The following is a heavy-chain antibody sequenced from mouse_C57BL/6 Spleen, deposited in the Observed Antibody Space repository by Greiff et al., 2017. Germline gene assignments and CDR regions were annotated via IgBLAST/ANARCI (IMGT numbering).Heavy chain of an antibody. CDR3: ARWGQLRLPYAMDY. V-gene: IGHV1-82*01. CDR1: GYAFSSSW. J-gene: IGHJ4*01. D-gene: IGHD3-2*02. CDR2: IYPGDGDT. Sequence: QVQLQQSGPELVKPGASVKISCKASGYAFSSSWMNWVKQRPGKGLEWIGRIYPGDGDTNYNGKFKGKATLTADKSSSTAYMQLSSLTSEDSAVYFCARWGQLRLPYAMDYWGQGTSVTVSS.